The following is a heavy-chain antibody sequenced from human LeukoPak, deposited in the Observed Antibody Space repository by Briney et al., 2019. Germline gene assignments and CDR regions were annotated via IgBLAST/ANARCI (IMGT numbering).Heavy chain of an antibody. CDR2: INHSGST. D-gene: IGHD3-22*01. J-gene: IGHJ1*01. Sequence: SETLSLTCTVSGDSISTSNSYWSWIRQPPGKGLEWIGEINHSGSTNYNPSLKSRVTISVDTSKNQFSLKLSSVTAADTAVYYCARGLRGHYDSREYFQHWGQGTLVTVSS. V-gene: IGHV4-39*07. CDR3: ARGLRGHYDSREYFQH. CDR1: GDSISTSNSY.